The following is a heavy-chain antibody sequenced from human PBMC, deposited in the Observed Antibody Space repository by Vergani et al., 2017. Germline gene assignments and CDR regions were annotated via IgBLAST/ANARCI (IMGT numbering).Heavy chain of an antibody. V-gene: IGHV4-30-2*01. D-gene: IGHD6-19*01. CDR3: ARGFVAVAGAYVDY. J-gene: IGHJ4*02. CDR1: GGSISCGGYS. CDR2: IHHSGST. Sequence: QLQLQESGSGLVKPSPTLSLTCAVSGGSISCGGYSWSWIRQPPGKGLEGSGYIHHSGSTYYNPSLKSRVTISVDRSKNQFSLKLSPVTAAETAVYYGARGFVAVAGAYVDYWGQGTLVTVSS.